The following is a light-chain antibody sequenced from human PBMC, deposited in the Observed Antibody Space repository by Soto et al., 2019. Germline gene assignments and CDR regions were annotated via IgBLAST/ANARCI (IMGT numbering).Light chain of an antibody. Sequence: EVVLTQSPATLSLSPGARATLSCRASQNVRTFLDWYQQKPGQAPRLLIYGASNRATGIPARFSGSGSGTGFTRSISSLEPEDFAGYYCQQPSHWPPWTFGQGTSVEI. CDR2: GAS. J-gene: IGKJ1*01. V-gene: IGKV3-11*01. CDR1: QNVRTF. CDR3: QQPSHWPPWT.